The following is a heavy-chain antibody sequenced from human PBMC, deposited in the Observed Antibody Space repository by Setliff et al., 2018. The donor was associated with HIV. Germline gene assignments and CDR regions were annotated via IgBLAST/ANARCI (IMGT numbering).Heavy chain of an antibody. V-gene: IGHV1-2*06. J-gene: IGHJ6*02. CDR1: GYTFSGYY. CDR2: INPNSGAT. Sequence: GASVKVSCKASGYTFSGYYMHWVRQAPGQGLEWMGRINPNSGATNYAQKFQGRVTMTRDTSISTAFMEVSRLTSDDTAVYFCARGYSSSSSYYYGMDVWGQGTTVTVSS. D-gene: IGHD6-6*01. CDR3: ARGYSSSSSYYYGMDV.